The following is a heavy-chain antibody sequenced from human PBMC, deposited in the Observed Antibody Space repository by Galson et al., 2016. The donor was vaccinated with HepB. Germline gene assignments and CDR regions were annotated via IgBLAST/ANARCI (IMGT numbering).Heavy chain of an antibody. CDR2: ISGRGDRI. V-gene: IGHV3-23*01. D-gene: IGHD3-10*01. CDR3: AKEGWFGELLYGHFDF. J-gene: IGHJ4*02. CDR1: GLTFSSFA. Sequence: SLRLSCAASGLTFSSFAMSWVRRVPGKGLEWVSAISGRGDRIRYAESVKGRFIISRDNSKNTLDVEMKSLRVEDTAVYYCAKEGWFGELLYGHFDFWGQGSLVTVSS.